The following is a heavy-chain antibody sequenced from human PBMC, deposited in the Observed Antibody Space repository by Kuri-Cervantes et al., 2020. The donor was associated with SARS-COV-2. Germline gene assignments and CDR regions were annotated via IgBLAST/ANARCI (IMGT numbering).Heavy chain of an antibody. D-gene: IGHD4-17*01. CDR3: ARAMDYGDYVISGWFDP. CDR1: GYTFTGYY. CDR2: IIPIFGTA. Sequence: SVKVSCKASGYTFTGYYMHWVRQAPGQGLEWMGGIIPIFGTANYAQKFQGRVTITTDESTSAAYMELSSLRSEDTAVYYCARAMDYGDYVISGWFDPWGQGTLVTVSS. V-gene: IGHV1-69*05. J-gene: IGHJ5*02.